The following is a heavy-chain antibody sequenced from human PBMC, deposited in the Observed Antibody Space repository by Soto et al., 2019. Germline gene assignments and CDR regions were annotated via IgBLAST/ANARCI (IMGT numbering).Heavy chain of an antibody. J-gene: IGHJ4*02. V-gene: IGHV3-30-3*01. Sequence: GGSLRLSCAASGCTFSSYAMHWVRQAPGKGLERVAVISYDGSNKYYADSVKGRFTISRDDSKNTAYLQMDSLKTEDTAVYYCTSRPHEDYGDYAYFDYWGQGTLVTVSS. D-gene: IGHD4-17*01. CDR1: GCTFSSYA. CDR2: ISYDGSNK. CDR3: TSRPHEDYGDYAYFDY.